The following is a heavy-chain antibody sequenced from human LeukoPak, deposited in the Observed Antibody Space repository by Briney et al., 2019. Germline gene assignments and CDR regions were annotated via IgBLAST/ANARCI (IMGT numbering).Heavy chain of an antibody. CDR2: IYYSGST. D-gene: IGHD5-12*01. Sequence: SETLSLTCTVSGGSVSSGSYYWSWIRQPPGKGLEWIGYIYYSGSTNYNLSLKSRVTISVDTSKNQFSLKLSSVTAADTAVYYCARFRYSGYERDYWGQGTLVTVSS. CDR1: GGSVSSGSYY. J-gene: IGHJ4*02. V-gene: IGHV4-61*01. CDR3: ARFRYSGYERDY.